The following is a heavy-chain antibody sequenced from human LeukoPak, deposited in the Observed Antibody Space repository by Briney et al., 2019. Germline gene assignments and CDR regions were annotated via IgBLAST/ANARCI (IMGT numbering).Heavy chain of an antibody. D-gene: IGHD3-22*01. J-gene: IGHJ5*02. CDR2: IHYSGST. Sequence: SETLSLTCTVSGGSISSYYWSWIRQPPGKGLEWIGYIHYSGSTKYNPTLKSRVAISVDASKNQFSLKLSSVTAADTAVYYCARHTSYYDSTGYYYGGDWFDPWGQGTLVTVSS. CDR3: ARHTSYYDSTGYYYGGDWFDP. CDR1: GGSISSYY. V-gene: IGHV4-59*08.